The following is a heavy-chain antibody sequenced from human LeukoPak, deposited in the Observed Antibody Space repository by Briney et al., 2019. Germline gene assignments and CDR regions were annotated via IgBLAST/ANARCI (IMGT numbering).Heavy chain of an antibody. D-gene: IGHD1-26*01. CDR2: IYYSGST. CDR1: GGSISSGGYY. Sequence: SETLSLTCIVSGGSISSGGYYWSWIRQHPGKGLEWIGYIYYSGSTYYNPSLKSRVTISVDTSKNQFSLKLSSVTAADTAVYYCARGSVLSATPIIFDYWGQGTLVTVSS. V-gene: IGHV4-31*03. J-gene: IGHJ4*02. CDR3: ARGSVLSATPIIFDY.